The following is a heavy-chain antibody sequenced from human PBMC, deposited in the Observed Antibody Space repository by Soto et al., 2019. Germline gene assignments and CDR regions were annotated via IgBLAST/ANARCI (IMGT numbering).Heavy chain of an antibody. J-gene: IGHJ3*02. D-gene: IGHD4-17*01. CDR2: IWYDGSNK. Sequence: QVQLVESGGGVVQPGRSLRLSCAASGFTFSSYGMHWVRQAPGKGLEWVAVIWYDGSNKYDADSVKGRFTISRDNAKNTLYLQMNSLRAEDTAVYYCGRGYGDSPYGAFDIWGQGTMVTVSS. CDR1: GFTFSSYG. CDR3: GRGYGDSPYGAFDI. V-gene: IGHV3-33*01.